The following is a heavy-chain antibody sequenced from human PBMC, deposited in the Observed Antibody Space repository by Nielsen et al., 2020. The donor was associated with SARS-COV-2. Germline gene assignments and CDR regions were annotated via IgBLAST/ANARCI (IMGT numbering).Heavy chain of an antibody. J-gene: IGHJ5*02. CDR2: ITMSGAYM. D-gene: IGHD4-11*01. CDR3: AREIFYTNYGRKYFDL. Sequence: GESLKISCAASGFRFTSYSMNWVRQAPGKGLEWVASITMSGAYMYYADSVRGRFTTSRDNAKNSLFLQMHSLTAEDTAVYYCAREIFYTNYGRKYFDLWGQGSLVTVSS. CDR1: GFRFTSYS. V-gene: IGHV3-21*01.